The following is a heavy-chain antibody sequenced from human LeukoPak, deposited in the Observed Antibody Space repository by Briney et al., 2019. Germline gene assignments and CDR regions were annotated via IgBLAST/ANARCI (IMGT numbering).Heavy chain of an antibody. V-gene: IGHV3-7*01. J-gene: IGHJ2*01. CDR3: ARDGSSDYGDYAGYFDL. CDR1: GFTFSSYW. D-gene: IGHD4-17*01. CDR2: IKQDGSEK. Sequence: PGGSLRLSCAASGFTFSSYWMSWVRQAPGKGLEWVANIKQDGSEKYYVDSVKGRFTISRDNAKNSLYLQMNSLRAEDTAVYYCARDGSSDYGDYAGYFDLWGRGTLVTVSS.